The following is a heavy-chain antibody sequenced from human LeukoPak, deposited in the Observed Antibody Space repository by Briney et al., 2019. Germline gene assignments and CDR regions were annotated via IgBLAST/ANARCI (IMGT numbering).Heavy chain of an antibody. D-gene: IGHD1-14*01. J-gene: IGHJ6*02. Sequence: SETLSLTCAVYGGSFSGYYWSWIRQPPGKGLEWIGEINHSGSTNYNPSLKSRVTISVDTSKNQFSLKLSSVTAADTAVYYCARGPLLGTFYYYYYYGMDVWGQGTTVTVPS. CDR3: ARGPLLGTFYYYYYYGMDV. V-gene: IGHV4-34*01. CDR1: GGSFSGYY. CDR2: INHSGST.